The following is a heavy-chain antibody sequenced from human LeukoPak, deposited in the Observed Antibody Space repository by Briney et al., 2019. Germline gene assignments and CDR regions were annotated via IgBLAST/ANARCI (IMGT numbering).Heavy chain of an antibody. CDR3: AKAGRVGYYDSSGYYQRGFQH. D-gene: IGHD3-22*01. CDR2: IRYDGSNK. CDR1: GFTFSSYG. J-gene: IGHJ1*01. V-gene: IGHV3-30*02. Sequence: GGSLRLSCAASGFTFSSYGMHWVRQAPGKGLEWVAFIRYDGSNKYYADSVKGRFTISRDNSKNTLYLQMNSLRAEDTAVYYCAKAGRVGYYDSSGYYQRGFQHWGQGTLVTVSS.